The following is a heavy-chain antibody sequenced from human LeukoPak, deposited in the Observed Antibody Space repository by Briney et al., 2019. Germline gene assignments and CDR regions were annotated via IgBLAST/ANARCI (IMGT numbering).Heavy chain of an antibody. J-gene: IGHJ6*03. Sequence: GASVKVSCKASGYTFTSYDINWVRQATGQGLEWMGWMNPNSGNTVYAQKFQGRVTITRNTSISTAYMELSSLRSEDTAVYYCARGITMVRGVLYYYYMDVWGKGTTVTISS. CDR3: ARGITMVRGVLYYYYMDV. D-gene: IGHD3-10*01. V-gene: IGHV1-8*03. CDR1: GYTFTSYD. CDR2: MNPNSGNT.